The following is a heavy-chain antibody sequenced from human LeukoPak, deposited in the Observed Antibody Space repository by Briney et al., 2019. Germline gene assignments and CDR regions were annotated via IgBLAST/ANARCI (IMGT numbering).Heavy chain of an antibody. J-gene: IGHJ5*02. CDR2: IYYSGST. CDR3: ARVDLFSSSWRASNWFDP. CDR1: GGSISSADYY. Sequence: NSSETLSLTCTVSGGSISSADYYWSWIRQPPGKGLEWIGNIYYSGSTYCNPSLKSRVTISVDTSKNQFSLRLSSVTAADTAVYYCARVDLFSSSWRASNWFDPWGQGTLVTVSS. D-gene: IGHD6-13*01. V-gene: IGHV4-30-4*01.